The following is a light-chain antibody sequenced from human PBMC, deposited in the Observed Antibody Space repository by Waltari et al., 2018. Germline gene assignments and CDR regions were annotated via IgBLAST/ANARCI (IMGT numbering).Light chain of an antibody. J-gene: IGLJ1*01. Sequence: QSALTQPPSASGSPGQSVTISCTGTSSDVGGYHYLSWYQQHPGKAPKLMIYEVSKRPSGVPDRFSGSKSGNTASLTVSGLQAEDEADYYCSSYAGSNNRYVFGTGTKVTVL. CDR2: EVS. CDR1: SSDVGGYHY. CDR3: SSYAGSNNRYV. V-gene: IGLV2-8*01.